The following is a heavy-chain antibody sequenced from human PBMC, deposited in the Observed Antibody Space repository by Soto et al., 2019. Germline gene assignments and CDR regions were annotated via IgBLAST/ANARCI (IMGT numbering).Heavy chain of an antibody. CDR3: ARGGGYLTYYYYGMDV. CDR1: GGTFSSYT. Sequence: QVQLVQSGAEVKKPGSSVKVSCKASGGTFSSYTISWVRQAPGQGLEWMGRIIPILGIANYAQKFQGRVTITADKSTSTAYMELSSLRSEDTAVYYCARGGGYLTYYYYGMDVWGQGTTVTVSS. D-gene: IGHD2-15*01. CDR2: IIPILGIA. J-gene: IGHJ6*02. V-gene: IGHV1-69*02.